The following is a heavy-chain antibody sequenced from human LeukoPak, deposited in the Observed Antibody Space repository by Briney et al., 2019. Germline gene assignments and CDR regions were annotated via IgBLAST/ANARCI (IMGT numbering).Heavy chain of an antibody. J-gene: IGHJ4*02. V-gene: IGHV3-33*01. CDR2: IWFDGTNK. CDR1: RFTFSNYG. CDR3: ARDRGVAAHLDY. D-gene: IGHD5-12*01. Sequence: GGSVRLSCAASRFTFSNYGMHWVRQAPGRGLEGVAVIWFDGTNKYYADSVRGRFTISRDNSKKTLYLQMSSLRAEDAAVYYCARDRGVAAHLDYWGQGTLVTVSS.